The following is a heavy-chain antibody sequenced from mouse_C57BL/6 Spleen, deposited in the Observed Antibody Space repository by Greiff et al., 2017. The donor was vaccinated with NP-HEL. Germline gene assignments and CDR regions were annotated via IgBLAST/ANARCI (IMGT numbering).Heavy chain of an antibody. Sequence: DVLLVESGEGLVKPGGSLKLSCAASGFTFSSYAMSWVRQTPEKRLEWVAYISSGGDYIYYADTVKGRFTISRDNARNTLYLQMSSLKSEDTAMYDCSRYPAYYSTYYAMDYWGKGTSVTVSS. J-gene: IGHJ4*01. CDR2: ISSGGDYI. V-gene: IGHV5-9-1*02. CDR3: SRYPAYYSTYYAMDY. CDR1: GFTFSSYA. D-gene: IGHD2-5*01.